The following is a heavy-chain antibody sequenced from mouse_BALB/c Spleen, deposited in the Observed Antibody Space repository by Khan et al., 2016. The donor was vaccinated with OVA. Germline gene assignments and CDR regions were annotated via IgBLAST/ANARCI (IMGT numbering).Heavy chain of an antibody. J-gene: IGHJ4*01. D-gene: IGHD2-1*01. CDR3: ARDGNYMDY. CDR2: IYPSGSI. Sequence: EVQLQESGPDLVKPSQSLSLTCTVTGYSITSGYSWHWIRQFPGNKLEWMGYIYPSGSINYNPSLKSRFSITRDTSKNLFFLQLNSVTIEDTATYYCARDGNYMDYWGQGTSVTVSS. V-gene: IGHV3-1*02. CDR1: GYSITSGYS.